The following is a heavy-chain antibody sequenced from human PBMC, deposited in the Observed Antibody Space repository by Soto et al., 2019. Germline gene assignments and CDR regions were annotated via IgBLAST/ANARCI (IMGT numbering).Heavy chain of an antibody. D-gene: IGHD3-22*01. CDR2: IYQSGST. V-gene: IGHV4-30-2*01. CDR3: ARELLYYDSSGYSWDDAFDI. J-gene: IGHJ3*02. CDR1: GGSLSSSAYS. Sequence: PSETLSLSCAVSGGSLSSSAYSWSWIRQPPGKGREWIGFIYQSGSTYYNPSLKSRVTMALDRPKNQFSLKLTSVTAADTAVYYCARELLYYDSSGYSWDDAFDIWGQGTLVTVSS.